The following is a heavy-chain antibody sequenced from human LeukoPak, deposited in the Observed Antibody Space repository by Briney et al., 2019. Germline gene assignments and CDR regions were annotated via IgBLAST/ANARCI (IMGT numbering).Heavy chain of an antibody. CDR3: AGDTARNPELLDY. J-gene: IGHJ4*02. CDR1: GFTFSSYW. Sequence: GGSLRLSCAASGFTFSSYWMHWVRQAPGKGLVWVSRINSDGSSTSYADSVKGRFTIFRDNARNTLYVQMNSLRAEDTAVYYCAGDTARNPELLDYWGQGTLVTVSS. V-gene: IGHV3-74*01. CDR2: INSDGSST. D-gene: IGHD1-26*01.